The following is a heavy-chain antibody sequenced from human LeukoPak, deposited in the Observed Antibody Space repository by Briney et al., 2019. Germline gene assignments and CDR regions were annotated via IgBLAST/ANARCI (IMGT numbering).Heavy chain of an antibody. CDR2: ISPYNGKT. J-gene: IGHJ2*01. V-gene: IGHV1-18*04. CDR3: ARGVDPWPWFVDL. Sequence: ASVKVACKASGYTFTSYGILWVRQAPGQGLEWMGWISPYNGKTNYAQKFRGRVTMTTDTSTTTAYMELRSLMSDDTAVYYCARGVDPWPWFVDLWGRGTLVTVSS. CDR1: GYTFTSYG.